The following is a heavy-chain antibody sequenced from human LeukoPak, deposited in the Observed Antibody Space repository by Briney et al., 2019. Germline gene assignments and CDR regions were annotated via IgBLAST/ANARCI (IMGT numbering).Heavy chain of an antibody. CDR3: ARVVSETALDF. Sequence: GESLRISCQASGYKITSHWIAWVRQMPGKSPEWMGIIYPGDSDTRYSPSFQGQVTLSVDKSISTAYLQWRSLKASDTALYYCARVVSETALDFWGQGTLVTVSS. V-gene: IGHV5-51*01. CDR2: IYPGDSDT. CDR1: GYKITSHW. D-gene: IGHD2-21*02. J-gene: IGHJ4*02.